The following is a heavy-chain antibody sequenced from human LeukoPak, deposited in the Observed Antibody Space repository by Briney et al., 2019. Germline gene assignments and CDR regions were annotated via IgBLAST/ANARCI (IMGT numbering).Heavy chain of an antibody. CDR2: IYTSGIT. Sequence: SQTLSLXCTVSGGSISSGSYYWSWNRQPAGKGLEWIGRIYTSGITNYNPSLKSRVTISVDTSKNQFSLKLSSVTAADTAVYYCARDLYYYGSGAFWDYMDVWGKGTTVTVSS. D-gene: IGHD3-10*01. CDR3: ARDLYYYGSGAFWDYMDV. V-gene: IGHV4-61*02. J-gene: IGHJ6*03. CDR1: GGSISSGSYY.